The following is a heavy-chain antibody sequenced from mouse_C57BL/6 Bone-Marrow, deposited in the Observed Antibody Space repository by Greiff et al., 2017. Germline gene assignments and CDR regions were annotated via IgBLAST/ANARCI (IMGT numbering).Heavy chain of an antibody. CDR1: GYTFTSYT. J-gene: IGHJ3*01. CDR2: FNPSSGYT. D-gene: IGHD4-1*01. V-gene: IGHV1-4*01. CDR3: ASRGRGAWFAY. Sequence: VQLQQSGAELARPGASVKMSCKASGYTFTSYTMHWVKQRPGPGLEWIGYFNPSSGYTKYNQTFKDKATLTADKSSSTAYNQLSSLTSEDSAVYYCASRGRGAWFAYWGTGTLVTVSA.